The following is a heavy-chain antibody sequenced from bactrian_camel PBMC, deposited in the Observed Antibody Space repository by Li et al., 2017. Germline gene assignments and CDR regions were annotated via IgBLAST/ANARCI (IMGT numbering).Heavy chain of an antibody. CDR1: GFTFDDSD. CDR3: AADRVYYSCTYPSCGYNY. V-gene: IGHV3S63*01. CDR2: ISSDGST. J-gene: IGHJ4*01. Sequence: HVQLVESGGGSVQAGETLTLSCTASGFTFDDSDMGWYRQAPGNERELVSTISSDGSTYYTDSAKGRFTISQDNAKNTVYLQMNSLKPEDTAVYYCAADRVYYSCTYPSCGYNYRGQGTQVTVS. D-gene: IGHD2*01.